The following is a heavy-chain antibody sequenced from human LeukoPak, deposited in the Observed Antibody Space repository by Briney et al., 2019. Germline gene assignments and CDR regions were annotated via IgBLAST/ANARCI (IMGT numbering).Heavy chain of an antibody. J-gene: IGHJ3*02. D-gene: IGHD2-2*01. CDR3: ARQYCSSPTCYLFALYAFDI. CDR2: IYYRGSI. CDR1: GGSISCSSYY. Sequence: SETLSLTCTVSGGSISCSSYYWGWIRQPPGKGLEWIGSIYYRGSIYYNPSLKSRVTISVDTSKNQFSLKLSSVTAADTDMYHHARQYCSSPTCYLFALYAFDIWGQGTMVTVSS. V-gene: IGHV4-39*01.